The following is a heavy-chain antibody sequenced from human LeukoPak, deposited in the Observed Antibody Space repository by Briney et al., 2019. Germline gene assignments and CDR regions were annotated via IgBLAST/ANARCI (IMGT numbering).Heavy chain of an antibody. D-gene: IGHD1-26*01. CDR1: GFTLDDYA. Sequence: GGSLRLSCVASGFTLDDYALHWVRQAPGKGLEWISLIRGDGDNTYYADSVKGRFTISRDNSKNSLYLQMSSLRAEDTALYYCAKGVRSGTYYNCFDPWGQGTLVTVSS. CDR2: IRGDGDNT. J-gene: IGHJ5*02. CDR3: AKGVRSGTYYNCFDP. V-gene: IGHV3-43*02.